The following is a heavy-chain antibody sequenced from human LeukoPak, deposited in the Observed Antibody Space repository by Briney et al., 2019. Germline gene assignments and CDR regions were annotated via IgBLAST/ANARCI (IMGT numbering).Heavy chain of an antibody. V-gene: IGHV3-7*01. Sequence: SGGSLRLSCAVSGFSIRSSWMSWVRQTPGKGLEWVADMNEDGSVTWYADSVKGRFTVSRDNAKNSVDLQMSSLRAEDTAVYYCARDPAWGAIDYWGQGTLVTVSS. CDR2: MNEDGSVT. CDR3: ARDPAWGAIDY. J-gene: IGHJ4*02. CDR1: GFSIRSSW. D-gene: IGHD7-27*01.